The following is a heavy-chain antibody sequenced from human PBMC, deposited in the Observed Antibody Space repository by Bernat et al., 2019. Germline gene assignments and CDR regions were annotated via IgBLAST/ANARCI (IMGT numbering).Heavy chain of an antibody. Sequence: QVQLVESGGGVVQPGRSLRLSCAASGFTFSSYGMHWVRQAPGKGLEWVAVIWYDGSNKYYADSEKGRFTISRDNSKNTLYLQMNSLRAEDTAVYYCARGQVRGVIMGLMDYWGQGTLVTVSS. CDR1: GFTFSSYG. CDR3: ARGQVRGVIMGLMDY. CDR2: IWYDGSNK. D-gene: IGHD3-10*01. J-gene: IGHJ4*02. V-gene: IGHV3-33*01.